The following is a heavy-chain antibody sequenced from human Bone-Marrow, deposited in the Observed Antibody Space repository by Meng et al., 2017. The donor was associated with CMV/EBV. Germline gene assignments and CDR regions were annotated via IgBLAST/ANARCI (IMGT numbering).Heavy chain of an antibody. J-gene: IGHJ6*04. CDR3: VGVLGEPIHYYNGLDV. D-gene: IGHD1-26*01. V-gene: IGHV1-69*05. CDR1: GVSFMKYG. CDR2: LFPIFGTP. Sequence: SVKVSCKASGVSFMKYGVVWVRQAPGQGLEWMGGLFPIFGTPTYSQKFQGRVTITTDESTNTAYMELNNLRSDDTAIYYCVGVLGEPIHYYNGLDVWGKGTTVTVSS.